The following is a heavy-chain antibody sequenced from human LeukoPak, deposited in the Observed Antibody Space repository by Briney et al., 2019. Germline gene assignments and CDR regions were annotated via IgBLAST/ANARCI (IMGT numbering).Heavy chain of an antibody. V-gene: IGHV3-7*03. J-gene: IGHJ4*02. CDR1: GFTFSSYW. Sequence: PGGSLRLSCAASGFTFSSYWMSWVRQAPGKGLEWVANIKQDGSEKYYVDSVKGRFTISRDNAKNSLYLQMNSLRAEDTAVYYCAKFRYCSGGSCSSGPDYWGQGTLVTVSS. D-gene: IGHD2-15*01. CDR2: IKQDGSEK. CDR3: AKFRYCSGGSCSSGPDY.